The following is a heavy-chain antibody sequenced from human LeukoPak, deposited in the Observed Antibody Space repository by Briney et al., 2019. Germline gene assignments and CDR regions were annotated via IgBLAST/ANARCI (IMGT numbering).Heavy chain of an antibody. CDR1: GGSISSYY. Sequence: SETLSLTCTVSGGSISSYYWSWIRQPPGKGLEWIGYIYYSGSTNYNPSLKSRVTISVDTSKNQFSLKLSSVTAADTAVYYCARELRSGLSYRRSRFDYWGQGTLVTVSS. CDR2: IYYSGST. J-gene: IGHJ4*02. CDR3: ARELRSGLSYRRSRFDY. V-gene: IGHV4-59*12. D-gene: IGHD2-15*01.